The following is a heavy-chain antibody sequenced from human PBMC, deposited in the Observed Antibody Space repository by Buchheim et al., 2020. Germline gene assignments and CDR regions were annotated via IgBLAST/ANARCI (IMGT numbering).Heavy chain of an antibody. Sequence: QVQLVESGGGVVQPGRSLRLSCAASGFTFSSYAMHWVRQAPGKGLEWVAVISYDGSNKYYADSVKGRFTISRDNSKTTLYLQMNSLRAEDTAVYYCASQTGQWLDPEFDYWGQGTL. J-gene: IGHJ4*02. CDR2: ISYDGSNK. CDR1: GFTFSSYA. V-gene: IGHV3-30-3*01. D-gene: IGHD6-19*01. CDR3: ASQTGQWLDPEFDY.